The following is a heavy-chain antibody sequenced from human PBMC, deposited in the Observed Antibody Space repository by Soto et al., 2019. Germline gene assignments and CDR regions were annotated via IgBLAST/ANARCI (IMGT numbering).Heavy chain of an antibody. CDR3: ARGGRSKPYNHYNYAMDV. J-gene: IGHJ6*02. D-gene: IGHD1-20*01. CDR2: ISDSGSTI. Sequence: GGSLRLSCAASGFTFANYEMKWVRQAPGKGLEWLSYISDSGSTIYYADSVKGRFSISRDNAKNSLYLQMNSLRAEDTAVYYCARGGRSKPYNHYNYAMDVWGQGTTVTVSS. V-gene: IGHV3-48*03. CDR1: GFTFANYE.